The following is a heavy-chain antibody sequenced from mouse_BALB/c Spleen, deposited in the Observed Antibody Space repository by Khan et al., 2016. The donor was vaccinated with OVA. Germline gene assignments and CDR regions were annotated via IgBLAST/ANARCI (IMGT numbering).Heavy chain of an antibody. CDR3: ARQPYYHDYVMDY. CDR2: IWGDGST. Sequence: QVQLKESGPGLVAPSQSLSITCTISGFSLTNYGVHWVRQPPGKGLEWLVVIWGDGSTTYNSALKSRLSISKDNSKSQLFLKMNSLQTDDTAMYYCARQPYYHDYVMDYWGQGTSVTISS. J-gene: IGHJ4*01. D-gene: IGHD2-10*01. CDR1: GFSLTNYG. V-gene: IGHV2-6-1*01.